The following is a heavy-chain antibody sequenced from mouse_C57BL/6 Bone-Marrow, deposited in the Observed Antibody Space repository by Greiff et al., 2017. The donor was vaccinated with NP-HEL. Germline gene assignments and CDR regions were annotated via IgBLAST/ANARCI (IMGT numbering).Heavy chain of an antibody. J-gene: IGHJ3*01. D-gene: IGHD2-1*01. V-gene: IGHV1-69*01. CDR2: IDPSDSYT. CDR3: AREEVLLLGFAY. Sequence: QVQLQQPGAELVMPGASVKLSCKASGYTFTSYWMHWVKQRPGQGLEWIGEIDPSDSYTNYNQKFKGKSTLTVDKSSSTAYMQLSSLTSEDSAVYYGAREEVLLLGFAYWGQGTLVTVSA. CDR1: GYTFTSYW.